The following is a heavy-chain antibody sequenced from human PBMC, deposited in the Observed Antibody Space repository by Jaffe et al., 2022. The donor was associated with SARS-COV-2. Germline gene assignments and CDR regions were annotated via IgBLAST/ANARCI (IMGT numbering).Heavy chain of an antibody. J-gene: IGHJ4*02. V-gene: IGHV3-23*01. CDR2: ISGSGGST. D-gene: IGHD6-19*01. CDR1: GFTFSNYA. CDR3: TKEDENYSGWYEGPFEAFRLGSFDY. Sequence: EVQLLESGGGLVQPGGSLRLSCAASGFTFSNYAMSWVRQAPGKGLEWVSTISGSGGSTFYTDSMKGRFTISRDNSQNTLYLQMNSLRAEDTALYYCTKEDENYSGWYEGPFEAFRLGSFDYWGQGTLVFVSS.